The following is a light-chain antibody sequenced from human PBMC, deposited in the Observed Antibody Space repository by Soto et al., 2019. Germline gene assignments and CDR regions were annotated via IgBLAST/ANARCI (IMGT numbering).Light chain of an antibody. CDR2: DVS. J-gene: IGLJ2*01. CDR1: SSDVGGYNY. V-gene: IGLV2-14*01. Sequence: QSVLTQPASVSGSPGQSITISCTGTSSDVGGYNYVSWYQQHPGKAPKLMIYDVSNRPSGVSNRLSGSKSGNTASLTISGFQAKDKADYYCSSYTSSSTRLFGGGTQLTVL. CDR3: SSYTSSSTRL.